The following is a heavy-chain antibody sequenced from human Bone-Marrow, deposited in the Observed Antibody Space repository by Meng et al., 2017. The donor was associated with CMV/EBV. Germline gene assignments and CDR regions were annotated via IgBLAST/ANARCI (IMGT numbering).Heavy chain of an antibody. CDR2: LSYDGTRK. CDR1: GFTFSNAW. D-gene: IGHD3-3*01. CDR3: ARDYDRYNGMNI. J-gene: IGHJ6*02. Sequence: GESLKISCAASGFTFSNAWMSWVRQAPGKGPEWVAVLSYDGTRKYYGDSVKGRFTISRDNSKNTLYLQMSGLRTDDTAVYFCARDYDRYNGMNIWGQGTTVTVSS. V-gene: IGHV3-30*03.